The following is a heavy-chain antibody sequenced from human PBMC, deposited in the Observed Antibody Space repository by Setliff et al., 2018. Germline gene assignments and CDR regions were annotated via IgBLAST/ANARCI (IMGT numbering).Heavy chain of an antibody. CDR1: GYTFTSYG. CDR2: IIPIFGTS. V-gene: IGHV1-69*05. J-gene: IGHJ3*02. CDR3: ATDHMPASGTSAFDI. Sequence: SVKVSCKASGYTFTSYGISWVRQAPGQGPEWMGMIIPIFGTSNYAQKFQARVTMTTDESTSTAYMELSSLTSEDTAVYYCATDHMPASGTSAFDIWGQGTVVTVSS. D-gene: IGHD6-13*01.